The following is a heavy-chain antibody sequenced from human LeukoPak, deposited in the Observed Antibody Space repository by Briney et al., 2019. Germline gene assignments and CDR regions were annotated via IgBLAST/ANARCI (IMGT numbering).Heavy chain of an antibody. CDR2: ISSNGGST. V-gene: IGHV3-64*01. CDR1: GFTFSSYA. J-gene: IGHJ4*02. CDR3: ARSERGATLNFDY. D-gene: IGHD1-1*01. Sequence: PGGSLRLSCAASGFTFSSYAMHWVRQAPGKGLEYVSAISSNGGSTYYANSVKGRFTISRDNSKNTLYLQMGSLRAEDTAVYYCARSERGATLNFDYWGQGTLVTVSS.